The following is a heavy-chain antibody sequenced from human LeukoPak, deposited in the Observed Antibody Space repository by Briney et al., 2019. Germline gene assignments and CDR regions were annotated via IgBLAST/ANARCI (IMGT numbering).Heavy chain of an antibody. V-gene: IGHV4-39*01. J-gene: IGHJ5*02. D-gene: IGHD6-13*01. CDR1: GGSISSSSYY. Sequence: SETLSLTCTVSGGSISSSSYYWGWIRQPPGKGLEWIGSIYYSGSTYYNPSLKSRVTISVDTSKNQFSLKLSSVTAADTAVYYCARRVGRTLYSSSWFREEGWFDPWGQGTLVTVSS. CDR3: ARRVGRTLYSSSWFREEGWFDP. CDR2: IYYSGST.